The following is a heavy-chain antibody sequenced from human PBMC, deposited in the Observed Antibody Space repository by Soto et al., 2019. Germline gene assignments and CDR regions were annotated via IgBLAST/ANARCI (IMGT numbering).Heavy chain of an antibody. CDR3: ARVWGSGSYGPTYGMDV. D-gene: IGHD3-10*01. V-gene: IGHV3-13*01. CDR1: GFTFSNYD. J-gene: IGHJ6*02. CDR2: IGTAGDT. Sequence: EVQLVESGGGLVQPGGSLRLSCAASGFTFSNYDMHWVRQGTGKGLEWVSAIGTAGDTYYPGSVKGRFTISRENAKNSLYLQMTSLRAGDTAVYYCARVWGSGSYGPTYGMDVWGQGTTVTVSS.